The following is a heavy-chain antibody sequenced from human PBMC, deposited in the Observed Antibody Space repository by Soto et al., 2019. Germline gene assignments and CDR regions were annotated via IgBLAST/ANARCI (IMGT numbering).Heavy chain of an antibody. CDR2: IGIGSSTK. V-gene: IGHV3-48*01. CDR1: GFTFRNYG. Sequence: GGSLRLSCAASGFTFRNYGMNWVRQAPGKGLEWVSYIGIGSSTKYYADSVKGRFTISRDNAKNSLYLQMNSLRAEYTAVYYCARSMDDYYYYGMDVWGQGTTVTVSS. J-gene: IGHJ6*02. CDR3: ARSMDDYYYYGMDV. D-gene: IGHD3-10*01.